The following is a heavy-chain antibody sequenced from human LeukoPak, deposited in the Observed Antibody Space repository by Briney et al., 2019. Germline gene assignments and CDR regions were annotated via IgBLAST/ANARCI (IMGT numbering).Heavy chain of an antibody. V-gene: IGHV3-48*03. CDR3: ARDPVVSYDYVWGSFAGY. CDR2: ISSSGTTK. D-gene: IGHD3-16*01. J-gene: IGHJ4*02. Sequence: GGSLRLSCAASGFTFSSYEMNWVRQAPGKWLEWISYISSSGTTKYYADSVKGRFTISRDNAKASLYLQMNSLRAEDTAVYYCARDPVVSYDYVWGSFAGYWGQGTLVTVSS. CDR1: GFTFSSYE.